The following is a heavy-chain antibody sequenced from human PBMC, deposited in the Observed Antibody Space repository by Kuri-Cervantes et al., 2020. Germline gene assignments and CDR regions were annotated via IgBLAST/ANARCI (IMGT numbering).Heavy chain of an antibody. V-gene: IGHV1-69*13. J-gene: IGHJ5*02. Sequence: SVKVSCKASGGTFSSYAISWVRQAPGQGLEWMGGIIPIFGTANYAQKFQGRVTITADESTSTAYMELSSLRSEDTAVYYCARMIGYCSGGSCYERGFDPWSQGTLVTVSS. CDR1: GGTFSSYA. CDR3: ARMIGYCSGGSCYERGFDP. CDR2: IIPIFGTA. D-gene: IGHD2-15*01.